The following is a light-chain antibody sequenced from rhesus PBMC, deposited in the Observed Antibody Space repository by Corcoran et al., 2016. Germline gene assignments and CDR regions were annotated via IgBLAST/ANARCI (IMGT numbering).Light chain of an antibody. Sequence: DIQMMQSPSSLSASVGDRVTITCRASQGINNYLSWYQQKPGKAPKPLIYYATRLETGVPSKFSGSRSGTDYTLTISSLQPEDIATYYCQQYNDSPYRFGQGTKVEIK. J-gene: IGKJ2*01. V-gene: IGKV1-66*01. CDR2: YAT. CDR1: QGINNY. CDR3: QQYNDSPYR.